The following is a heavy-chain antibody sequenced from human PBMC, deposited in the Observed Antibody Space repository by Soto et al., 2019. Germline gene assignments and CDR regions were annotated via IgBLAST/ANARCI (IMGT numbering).Heavy chain of an antibody. CDR2: IIPIFGTA. V-gene: IGHV1-69*13. CDR1: GVTFSSYA. J-gene: IGHJ4*02. Sequence: GASVKVSCKASGVTFSSYAISWVRQAPGQGLEWMGGIIPIFGTANYAQKFQGRVTSTADESTSTAYMELSSLRSEDTAVYYCARDNRELLSFDYWGQGTLVTVSS. CDR3: ARDNRELLSFDY. D-gene: IGHD1-26*01.